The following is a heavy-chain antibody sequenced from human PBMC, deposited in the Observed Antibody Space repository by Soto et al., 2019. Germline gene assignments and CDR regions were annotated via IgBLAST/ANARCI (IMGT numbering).Heavy chain of an antibody. D-gene: IGHD2-2*01. CDR2: IYYSGST. CDR3: ARGGYCSSTSCYSSPGPYGMDV. J-gene: IGHJ6*02. CDR1: GGSISSGGYY. V-gene: IGHV4-31*03. Sequence: LSLTCTVSGGSISSGGYYWSWIRQHPGKGLEWIGYIYYSGSTYYNPSLKSRVTISVDTSKNQFSLKLSSVTAADTAVYYCARGGYCSSTSCYSSPGPYGMDVWGQGTTVTVSS.